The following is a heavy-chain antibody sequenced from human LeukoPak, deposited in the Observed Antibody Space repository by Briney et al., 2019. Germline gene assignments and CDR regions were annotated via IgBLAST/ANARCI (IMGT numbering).Heavy chain of an antibody. J-gene: IGHJ4*02. V-gene: IGHV4-59*01. CDR1: GGSISSYY. CDR2: IYYSGST. CDR3: ARENSNGPWVFDY. D-gene: IGHD2/OR15-2a*01. Sequence: RTSETLSLTCTVSGGSISSYYWSWIRQPPGKGLEWIGYIYYSGSTNYNPSLKSRVTISVDTSKNQFSLKLSSVTAADTAVYYCARENSNGPWVFDYWGQGTLVTVSS.